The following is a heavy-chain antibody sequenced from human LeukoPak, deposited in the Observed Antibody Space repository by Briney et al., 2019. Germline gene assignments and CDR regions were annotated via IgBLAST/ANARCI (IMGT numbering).Heavy chain of an antibody. V-gene: IGHV3-11*04. CDR2: ISSSASTI. CDR3: ARTAAGYYYYGMDV. D-gene: IGHD6-13*01. Sequence: GGSLRLSCAASGFTFSDYYMSWIRQAPGKGLEWVSYISSSASTIYYADSVKGRFTISRDNAKNSLYLQMNSLRAEDTAVYCCARTAAGYYYYGMDVWGQGTTVTVSS. J-gene: IGHJ6*02. CDR1: GFTFSDYY.